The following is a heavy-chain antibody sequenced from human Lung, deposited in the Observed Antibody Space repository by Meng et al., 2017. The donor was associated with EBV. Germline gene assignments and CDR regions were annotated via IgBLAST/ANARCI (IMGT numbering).Heavy chain of an antibody. J-gene: IGHJ2*01. D-gene: IGHD4-11*01. V-gene: IGHV4-4*02. CDR1: GGSISTTNW. CDR3: ARRDTDYRWYFDL. CDR2: IYHSGTT. Sequence: QVPLTEWGTRLVKPSGTLSLPCAVSGGSISTTNWWSWVRQPPGKGLEWIGEIYHSGTTTHNPSLKSRVTISVDKSKNQFSLRLSSVTAADTAVYYCARRDTDYRWYFDLWGRGALVTVSS.